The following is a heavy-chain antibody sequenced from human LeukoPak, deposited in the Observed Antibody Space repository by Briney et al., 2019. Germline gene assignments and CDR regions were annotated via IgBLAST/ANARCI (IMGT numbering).Heavy chain of an antibody. Sequence: GGSLRLSCAASGFTFDDYDMHWVRQAPGKGLEWVSGISWNSGSIGYADSVKGRFTISRDNAKNYLYLQMNSLRAEDTALYYCAKDTTGTSPGYYFDYWGQGTLVTVSS. V-gene: IGHV3-9*01. CDR3: AKDTTGTSPGYYFDY. J-gene: IGHJ4*02. CDR1: GFTFDDYD. D-gene: IGHD1-1*01. CDR2: ISWNSGSI.